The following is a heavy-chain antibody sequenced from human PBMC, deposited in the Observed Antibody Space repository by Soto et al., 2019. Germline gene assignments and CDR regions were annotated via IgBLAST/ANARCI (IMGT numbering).Heavy chain of an antibody. Sequence: QVQLVQSGTEVKKPGASVKVSCKASGYSFTTYGISWVRRAPGQGLEWMGGISIYNGKPNYAQKLQGRVIMTTDTYPRTAYRELRSLRSDDTAIYYCDRASAPASFWFHPWGQETLVTVSS. V-gene: IGHV1-18*01. CDR3: DRASAPASFWFHP. D-gene: IGHD6-25*01. CDR1: GYSFTTYG. J-gene: IGHJ5*02. CDR2: ISIYNGKP.